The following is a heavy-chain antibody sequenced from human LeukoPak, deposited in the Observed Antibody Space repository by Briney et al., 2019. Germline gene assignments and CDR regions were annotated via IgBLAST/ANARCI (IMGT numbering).Heavy chain of an antibody. D-gene: IGHD1-26*01. V-gene: IGHV4-39*07. J-gene: IGHJ4*02. Sequence: ASETLSLTCTVSGGSISGSSYYWGWIRQPPGKGLEWIGTIYYRGNTYYNPSLKSRVSISVDTSKNQFSLRLNFVTAADTATYFCARRPWVGAADYWGQGTPVIVSS. CDR1: GGSISGSSYY. CDR2: IYYRGNT. CDR3: ARRPWVGAADY.